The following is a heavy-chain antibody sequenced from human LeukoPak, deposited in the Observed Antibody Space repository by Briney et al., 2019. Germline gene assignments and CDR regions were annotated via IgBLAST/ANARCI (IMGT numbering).Heavy chain of an antibody. CDR2: MYSGGST. D-gene: IGHD2-2*01. CDR1: GFTVSSNF. Sequence: GGSLRLSSAASGFTVSSNFMSWVRQAPRKRPEWVSVMYSGGSTYYADSVEGRFTISRDNSKNTLYLQMDSLRAEDTGVYYCARDGRSSTNRATWGQGTMVTVSS. V-gene: IGHV3-66*02. CDR3: ARDGRSSTNRAT. J-gene: IGHJ3*01.